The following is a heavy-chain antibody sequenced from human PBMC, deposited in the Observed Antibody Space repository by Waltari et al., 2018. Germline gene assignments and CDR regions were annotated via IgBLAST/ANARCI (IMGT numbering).Heavy chain of an antibody. CDR2: IYYSRST. D-gene: IGHD1-26*01. CDR1: CGSISSSSYS. V-gene: IGHV4-39*07. CDR3: ARQMREGREPYWFDP. J-gene: IGHJ5*02. Sequence: QLQLQESGPGLVKPSETLSLTCTVSCGSISSSSYSWGWIRPPPGKGLEWIGSIYYSRSTYYNPSLKSRVTISVDTSKNQFSLKLSSVTAADTAVYYCARQMREGREPYWFDPWGQGTLVTVSS.